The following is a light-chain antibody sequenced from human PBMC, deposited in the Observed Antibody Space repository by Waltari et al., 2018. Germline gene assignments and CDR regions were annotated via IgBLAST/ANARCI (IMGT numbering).Light chain of an antibody. Sequence: EIVLTQSPGTLSLSPGERATLSCRASQSVSSSYLAWYQQKPGQAPGLLIYGASSRATGIPDRFSGSWSGTDFTLTISRLEPEDFAVYYCQQYGSSPPYTFGQGTKLEIK. CDR3: QQYGSSPPYT. J-gene: IGKJ2*01. CDR2: GAS. CDR1: QSVSSSY. V-gene: IGKV3-20*01.